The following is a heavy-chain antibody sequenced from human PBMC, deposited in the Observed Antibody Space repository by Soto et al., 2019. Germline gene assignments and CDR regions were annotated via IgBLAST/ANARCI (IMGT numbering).Heavy chain of an antibody. CDR1: GGSFSGYY. J-gene: IGHJ6*02. V-gene: IGHV4-34*01. Sequence: SETLSLTCAVYGGSFSGYYWSWIRQPPGKGLEWIGEINHSGSTNYNPSLKSRVTISVYTSKNQFSLKLSSVTAADTAVYYCARGGVYCSGGSCYRTEPFYYYYGMDVWGQGTTVTVSS. CDR2: INHSGST. CDR3: ARGGVYCSGGSCYRTEPFYYYYGMDV. D-gene: IGHD2-15*01.